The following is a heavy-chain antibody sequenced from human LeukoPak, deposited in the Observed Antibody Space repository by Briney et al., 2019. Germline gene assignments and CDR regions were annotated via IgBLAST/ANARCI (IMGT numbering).Heavy chain of an antibody. CDR2: ISSSSSSYI. D-gene: IGHD5-24*01. J-gene: IGHJ4*02. V-gene: IGHV3-21*01. Sequence: GGSLRLSCAASGFTFSSYSMNWVRQAPGKGLEWVSSISSSSSSYIYYADSVKGRFTISRDNAKNSLYLQMNSLRAEDTAVYYCARDWAGDGYNSYYFDYWGQGTLVTVSS. CDR1: GFTFSSYS. CDR3: ARDWAGDGYNSYYFDY.